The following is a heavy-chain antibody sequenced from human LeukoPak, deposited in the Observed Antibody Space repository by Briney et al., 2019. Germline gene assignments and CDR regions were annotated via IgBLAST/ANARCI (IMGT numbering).Heavy chain of an antibody. Sequence: ASVKVSYKASGYTFTGYYMHWVRQAPGQGLEWMGWINPNSGGTNYAQKFQGRVTMTRDTSISTAYMELSRLRSDDTAVYYCARDGDIVVVVAAGYYYMDVWGKGTTVTISS. CDR3: ARDGDIVVVVAAGYYYMDV. V-gene: IGHV1-2*02. CDR2: INPNSGGT. J-gene: IGHJ6*03. CDR1: GYTFTGYY. D-gene: IGHD2-15*01.